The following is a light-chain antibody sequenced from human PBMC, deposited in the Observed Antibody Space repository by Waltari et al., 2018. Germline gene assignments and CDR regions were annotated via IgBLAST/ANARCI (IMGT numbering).Light chain of an antibody. Sequence: AIRITQSPSSLSASTGDRVTITCRSNQDIGTYLAWYQQTPGKAPRLLLHGAFTLQTGVPSRFSGSGSGTDFNITIACLQSEDFVTYFCQQYYAYPLTFGGGTKVEMK. V-gene: IGKV1-8*01. CDR3: QQYYAYPLT. CDR2: GAF. J-gene: IGKJ4*01. CDR1: QDIGTY.